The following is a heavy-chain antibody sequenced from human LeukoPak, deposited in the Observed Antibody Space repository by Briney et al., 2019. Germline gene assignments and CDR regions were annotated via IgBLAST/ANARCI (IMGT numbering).Heavy chain of an antibody. CDR3: ARGRYGAYGDY. D-gene: IGHD4/OR15-4a*01. CDR1: GGSISSSSHY. CDR2: IHYSGGS. V-gene: IGHV4-39*01. J-gene: IGHJ4*02. Sequence: PSETLSLTCTVSGGSISSSSHYWGWIRQPPGKGLEWIASIHYSGGSNYNPSLKSRVTISVDTSKNQVSLKVRSVTAADTAVYYCARGRYGAYGDYWGQGTLVTVSS.